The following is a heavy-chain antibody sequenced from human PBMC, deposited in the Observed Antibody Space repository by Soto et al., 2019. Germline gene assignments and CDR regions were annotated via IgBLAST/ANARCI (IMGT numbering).Heavy chain of an antibody. D-gene: IGHD3-16*01. CDR1: GDSVSNQY. V-gene: IGHV4-4*09. J-gene: IGHJ6*03. Sequence: QVQMQESGPGLVKPSETLSLTCTVSGDSVSNQYWSWIRRPPGRGLEWIGYIYRSGSTKYNPSLKSRLTMSVDTSKNQFSLKLSSVTAADTAVYYCARTLDYGHMDVWGKGTTVTVSS. CDR3: ARTLDYGHMDV. CDR2: IYRSGST.